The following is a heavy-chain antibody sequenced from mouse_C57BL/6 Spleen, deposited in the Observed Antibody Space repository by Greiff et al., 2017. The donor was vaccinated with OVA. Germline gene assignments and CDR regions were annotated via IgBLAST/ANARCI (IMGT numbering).Heavy chain of an antibody. V-gene: IGHV2-9*01. CDR2: IWGGGST. D-gene: IGHD2-4*01. Sequence: QVQLKESGPGLVAPSPSLSITCTVSGFSLTGYGVDWVRQPPGQGLEWLGVIWGGGSTNYNSALMSRLSISKDYSKSQVCIKMNSLHADDTAMYYCAKHGRDYPYAMDYWGQGTSVTVSS. J-gene: IGHJ4*01. CDR3: AKHGRDYPYAMDY. CDR1: GFSLTGYG.